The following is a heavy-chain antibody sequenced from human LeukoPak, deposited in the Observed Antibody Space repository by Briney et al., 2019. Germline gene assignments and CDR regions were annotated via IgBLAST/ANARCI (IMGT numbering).Heavy chain of an antibody. Sequence: ASVKVSCKASGYTFTGYYMHWVRQAPGQGLEWMGWISGYNGNTNYIKKFQGRVTMTTETSTTTTYLELRSLRSDDTAVYYCARVGAAAGLDAFDIWGQGTMVTVSS. CDR1: GYTFTGYY. J-gene: IGHJ3*02. CDR3: ARVGAAAGLDAFDI. D-gene: IGHD6-13*01. V-gene: IGHV1-18*04. CDR2: ISGYNGNT.